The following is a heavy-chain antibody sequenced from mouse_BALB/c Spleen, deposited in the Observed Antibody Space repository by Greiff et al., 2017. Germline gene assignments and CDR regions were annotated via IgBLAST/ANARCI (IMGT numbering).Heavy chain of an antibody. Sequence: QVQLQQPGAELVMPGASVKMSCKASGYTFTDYWMHWVKQRPGQGLEWIGAIDTSDSYTSYNQKFKGKATLTVDESSSTAYMQLSSLTSEDSAVYYCARGTGTSGRYVDVWGAGTTVTVSS. CDR1: GYTFTDYW. V-gene: IGHV1-69*01. CDR3: ARGTGTSGRYVDV. D-gene: IGHD4-1*01. J-gene: IGHJ1*01. CDR2: IDTSDSYT.